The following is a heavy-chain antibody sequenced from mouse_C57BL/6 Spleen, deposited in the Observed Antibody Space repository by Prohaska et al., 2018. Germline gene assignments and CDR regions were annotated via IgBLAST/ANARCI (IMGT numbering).Heavy chain of an antibody. Sequence: EVQLLETGGGLVQPGGSRGLSCEGSGFTFSGFWMSWVRQTPGKILEWIGDINSDGSSINYAPSIKDRFTIFRDNDKSTLYLQMSNVRSEDTATYFCMRYGNYWYFDVWGTGTTVTVSS. J-gene: IGHJ1*03. D-gene: IGHD2-1*01. CDR2: INSDGSSI. CDR3: MRYGNYWYFDV. CDR1: GFTFSGFW. V-gene: IGHV11-2*01.